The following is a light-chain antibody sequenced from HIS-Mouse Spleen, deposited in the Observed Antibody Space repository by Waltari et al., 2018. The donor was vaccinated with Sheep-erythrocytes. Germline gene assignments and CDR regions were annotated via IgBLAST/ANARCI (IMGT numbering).Light chain of an antibody. V-gene: IGLV2-11*01. CDR1: TRYVGGENY. CDR3: CSYAGSYNHV. Sequence: QSALTQPRSASGSPGQSLTLSCPVPTRYVGGENYVPWYQQHPGKAPKLMIYDVSKRPSGVPDRFSGSKSGNTASLTISGLQAEDEADYYCCSYAGSYNHVFATGTKVTVL. J-gene: IGLJ1*01. CDR2: DVS.